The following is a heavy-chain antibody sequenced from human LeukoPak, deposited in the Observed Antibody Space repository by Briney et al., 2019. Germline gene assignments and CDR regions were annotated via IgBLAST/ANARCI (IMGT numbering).Heavy chain of an antibody. CDR3: ATMGTNYDSSGYYYAFDY. D-gene: IGHD3-22*01. J-gene: IGHJ4*02. CDR2: FDPEDGET. V-gene: IGHV1-24*01. Sequence: ASVKVSCKASGYTFTSYDINWVRQAPGKGLEWMGGFDPEDGETIYAQRFQGRVTMTEDTSTDTAYMELSSLRSEDTAVYYCATMGTNYDSSGYYYAFDYWGQGTLVTVSS. CDR1: GYTFTSYD.